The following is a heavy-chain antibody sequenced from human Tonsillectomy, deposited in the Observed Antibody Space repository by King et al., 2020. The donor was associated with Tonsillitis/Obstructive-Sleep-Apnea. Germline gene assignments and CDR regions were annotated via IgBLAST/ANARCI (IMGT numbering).Heavy chain of an antibody. Sequence: QLQESGPGLVKPSETLSLTCTVSGGSISTYFWTWIRQPPGKGLEWIGYVYHTGNINYNSSLKSRVTISVDTSKNQFSLNLRSVTAADTDVYYCARGMAGDGTKNYYYGVDVWGQGTTVTVSS. J-gene: IGHJ6*02. D-gene: IGHD3-16*01. CDR2: VYHTGNI. CDR1: GGSISTYF. V-gene: IGHV4-59*01. CDR3: ARGMAGDGTKNYYYGVDV.